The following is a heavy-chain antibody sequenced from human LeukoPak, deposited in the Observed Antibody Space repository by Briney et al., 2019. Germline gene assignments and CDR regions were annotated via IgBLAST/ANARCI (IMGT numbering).Heavy chain of an antibody. CDR1: GGSISSRSYY. D-gene: IGHD1-26*01. CDR2: IYYSGST. CDR3: ASHSYSGSYGGWFDP. V-gene: IGHV4-39*01. Sequence: SETLSLTCTVSGGSISSRSYYWGWIRQPPGKGLEWIGSIYYSGSTYYNPSLQSRVTISVDTSKNQFSLKLSSVTAADTAVYYCASHSYSGSYGGWFDPWGQGTLVTVSS. J-gene: IGHJ5*02.